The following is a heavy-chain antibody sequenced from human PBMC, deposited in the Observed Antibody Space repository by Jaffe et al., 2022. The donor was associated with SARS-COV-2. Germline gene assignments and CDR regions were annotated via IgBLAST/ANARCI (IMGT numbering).Heavy chain of an antibody. J-gene: IGHJ3*02. Sequence: EVQLVESGGGLVKPGGSLRLSCAASGFTFSSYSMNWVRQAPGKGLEWVSSISSSSSYIYYADSVKGRFTISRDNAKNSLYLQMNSLRAEDTAVYYCARDPTLRITMIVVVPDAFDIWGQGTMVTVSS. CDR1: GFTFSSYS. V-gene: IGHV3-21*01. CDR2: ISSSSSYI. CDR3: ARDPTLRITMIVVVPDAFDI. D-gene: IGHD3-22*01.